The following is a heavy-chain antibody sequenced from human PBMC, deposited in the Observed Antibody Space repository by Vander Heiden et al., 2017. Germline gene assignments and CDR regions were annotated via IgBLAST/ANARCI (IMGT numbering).Heavy chain of an antibody. CDR2: IKKDGSEK. CDR3: TRRPPYGPGSPFDY. Sequence: EVQLVESGGGLVQPGGSLRLSCAASGSTFRSYWMPWVRQAPGKGLGWVANIKKDGSEKYYVDSVKGRFTISRDNAKNSLYLQMNSLRAEDTAVYYCTRRPPYGPGSPFDYWGQGTLVTVSS. D-gene: IGHD3-10*01. V-gene: IGHV3-7*01. J-gene: IGHJ4*02. CDR1: GSTFRSYW.